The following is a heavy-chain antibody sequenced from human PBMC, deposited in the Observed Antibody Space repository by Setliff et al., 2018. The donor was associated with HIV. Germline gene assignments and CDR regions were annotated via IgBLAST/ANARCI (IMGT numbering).Heavy chain of an antibody. CDR3: ARGGRGAFGDYYYMDV. D-gene: IGHD3-10*01. J-gene: IGHJ6*03. CDR1: GGSVGSGHYY. CDR2: IHYTGSI. V-gene: IGHV4-31*03. Sequence: TLSLTCTVSGGSVGSGHYYWSWIRQYPGKGLEWIGYIHYTGSIYYLPSLKSRATISLDTSENQVSLTLSSVTAADTAVYYCARGGRGAFGDYYYMDVWGKGTTVTVSS.